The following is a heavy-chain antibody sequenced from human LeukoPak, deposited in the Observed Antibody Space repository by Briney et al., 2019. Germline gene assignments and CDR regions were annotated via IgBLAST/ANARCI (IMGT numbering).Heavy chain of an antibody. V-gene: IGHV3-7*01. CDR1: GFTFSNHW. D-gene: IGHD4-17*01. CDR3: ARDRFKEYGDTELGY. Sequence: GGSLRLSCVASGFTFSNHWMSWVRQAPGKGLEWVGNIKHDGSEKYYVDSVKGRFTISRGNAKNSVYLHMNSLRAEDTAVYYCARDRFKEYGDTELGYWGQGILVTVSS. J-gene: IGHJ4*02. CDR2: IKHDGSEK.